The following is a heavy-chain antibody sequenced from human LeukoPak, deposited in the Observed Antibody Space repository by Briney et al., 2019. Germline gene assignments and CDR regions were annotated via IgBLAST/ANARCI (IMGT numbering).Heavy chain of an antibody. CDR2: ISSSSSTI. CDR3: ARAGLSSGWYEGQVDY. J-gene: IGHJ4*02. D-gene: IGHD6-19*01. V-gene: IGHV3-48*01. Sequence: PGGSLRLSCAASGFTFSSYSMNWVRQAPGKGLEWVSYISSSSSTIYYADSVKGRFTISRDNAKNSLYLQMNSLRAEDTAVYYCARAGLSSGWYEGQVDYWGQGTLVTVSS. CDR1: GFTFSSYS.